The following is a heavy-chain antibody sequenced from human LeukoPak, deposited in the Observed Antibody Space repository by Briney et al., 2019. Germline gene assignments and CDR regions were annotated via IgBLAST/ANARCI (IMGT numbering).Heavy chain of an antibody. J-gene: IGHJ5*02. V-gene: IGHV1-8*01. CDR1: GYTFTSYD. CDR2: MNPNSGNT. Sequence: ASVKVSCKASGYTFTSYDINWVRQATGQGLEWMGWMNPNSGNTGYAQKFQGRVTMTRNTSISTAYMELSSLRSEDTAVYYCAREVSSDYVWGSYEPPNWFDPWGQGTLVTVSS. D-gene: IGHD3-16*01. CDR3: AREVSSDYVWGSYEPPNWFDP.